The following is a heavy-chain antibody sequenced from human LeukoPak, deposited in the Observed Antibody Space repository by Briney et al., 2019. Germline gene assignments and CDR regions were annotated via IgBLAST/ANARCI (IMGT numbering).Heavy chain of an antibody. D-gene: IGHD5-18*01. CDR3: ARERFSYSHYYFDY. CDR1: AFTFSTYW. V-gene: IGHV3-7*04. J-gene: IGHJ4*02. Sequence: RGSLRLSRAASAFTFSTYWMSWVRQAPGKGREWVANIKQDGSEKYYVDSVNGRFTISIDNAKDSLYLQINSLRAEDTAVYYCARERFSYSHYYFDYWGQGTLVTVSS. CDR2: IKQDGSEK.